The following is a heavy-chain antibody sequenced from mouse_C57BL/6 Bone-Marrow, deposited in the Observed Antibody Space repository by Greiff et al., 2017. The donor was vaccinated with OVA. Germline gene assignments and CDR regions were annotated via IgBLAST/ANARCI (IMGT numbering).Heavy chain of an antibody. J-gene: IGHJ4*01. CDR1: GFTFSDYG. Sequence: EVMLVESGGGLVKPGGSLKLSCAASGFTFSDYGMHWVRQAPEKGLEWVAYISSGSSTIYYADTVKGRFTISRDNAKNTLFLQMTSLRSEDTAMYYCAKIYYDYEEAMDYWGQGTSVTVSS. CDR3: AKIYYDYEEAMDY. CDR2: ISSGSSTI. D-gene: IGHD2-4*01. V-gene: IGHV5-17*01.